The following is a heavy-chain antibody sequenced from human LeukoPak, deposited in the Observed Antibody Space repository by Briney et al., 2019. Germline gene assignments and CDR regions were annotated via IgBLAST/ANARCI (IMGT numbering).Heavy chain of an antibody. Sequence: GGSLRLSCAASGFTVSSNYMSWVRQAPGKGLEWVSVIYSGGSTYYADSVKGRFTISRDNSKNTLYLQMNSLRAEDTAVYYCARVADLWFGELYFDYWGQGTLVTVSS. CDR3: ARVADLWFGELYFDY. J-gene: IGHJ4*02. CDR2: IYSGGST. CDR1: GFTVSSNY. V-gene: IGHV3-53*01. D-gene: IGHD3-10*01.